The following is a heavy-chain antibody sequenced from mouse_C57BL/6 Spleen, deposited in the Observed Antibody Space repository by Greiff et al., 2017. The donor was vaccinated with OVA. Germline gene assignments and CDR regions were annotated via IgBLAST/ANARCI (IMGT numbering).Heavy chain of an antibody. Sequence: VKLMESGAELVRPGTSVKMSCKASGYTFTNYWIGWAKQRPGHGLEWIGDIYPGGGYTNYNEKFKGKATLTADKSSSTAYMQFSSLTSEDSAIYYCARSKGTYWGQGTLVTVSA. V-gene: IGHV1-63*01. J-gene: IGHJ3*01. CDR1: GYTFTNYW. CDR2: IYPGGGYT. CDR3: ARSKGTY.